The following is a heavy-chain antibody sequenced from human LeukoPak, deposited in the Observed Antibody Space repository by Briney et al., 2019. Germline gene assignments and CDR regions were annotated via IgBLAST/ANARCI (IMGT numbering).Heavy chain of an antibody. CDR2: ISAYNSNT. Sequence: GASVKVSCRASGYTFTNYNIAWVRQAPGQGLEWVGWISAYNSNTKYAQKFQGRVTMTTDTSTSTAYTELRSLRFDDTAIYYCARDGYLDSWGQGTLVTVSS. CDR1: GYTFTNYN. V-gene: IGHV1-18*01. J-gene: IGHJ4*02. CDR3: ARDGYLDS.